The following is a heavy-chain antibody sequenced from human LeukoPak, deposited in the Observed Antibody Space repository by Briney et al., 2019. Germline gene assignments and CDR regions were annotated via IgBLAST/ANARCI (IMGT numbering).Heavy chain of an antibody. Sequence: ASVKVSCTASGYTFTNYGITWVRQAPGRGLEWMGWISAYDGDTRYAQKVQGRVTMTTDTSATTAYMELRSLISDDTAVYYCARDVYYGSGEEIYYYGMDVWGQGTTVTVSS. V-gene: IGHV1-18*01. J-gene: IGHJ6*02. CDR2: ISAYDGDT. CDR1: GYTFTNYG. D-gene: IGHD3-10*01. CDR3: ARDVYYGSGEEIYYYGMDV.